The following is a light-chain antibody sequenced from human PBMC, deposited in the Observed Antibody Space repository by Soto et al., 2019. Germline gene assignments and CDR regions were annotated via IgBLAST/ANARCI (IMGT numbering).Light chain of an antibody. V-gene: IGKV3-15*01. CDR1: QSVSSK. Sequence: EIVMTQSPATLSVSQGERATLSCRASQSVSSKLAWYQQKPGQAPRLLIYDTSTRATGIPARFSGSGSGTEFTLTISSLQPEDLGVYYCKQYSQWPPFTFGQGTRLEIK. CDR2: DTS. CDR3: KQYSQWPPFT. J-gene: IGKJ5*01.